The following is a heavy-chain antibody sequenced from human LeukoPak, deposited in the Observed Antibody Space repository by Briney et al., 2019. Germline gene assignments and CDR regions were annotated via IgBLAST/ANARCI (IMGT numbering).Heavy chain of an antibody. V-gene: IGHV1-18*01. CDR3: ARAGTTTARTKYFLR. CDR2: ISANNGNT. CDR1: GYTFTSYG. D-gene: IGHD6-13*01. Sequence: ASVKVSCTASGYTFTSYGISWVRQAPGQGLEWMGWISANNGNTNYAQKLQGRLSMTTDTSTSTAYMELRSLRSDDAAVYFCARAGTTTARTKYFLRWGQGTLVTVSS. J-gene: IGHJ1*01.